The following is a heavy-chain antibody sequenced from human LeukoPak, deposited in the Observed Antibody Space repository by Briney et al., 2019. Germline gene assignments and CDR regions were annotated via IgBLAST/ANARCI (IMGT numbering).Heavy chain of an antibody. J-gene: IGHJ4*02. Sequence: ASVKVSCKASGYTFTSYYMHWVRQAPGQGLEWIGIINPSGGSTSYAQKFQGRVTMTRDTSTSTVYMELSSLRSEDTAVYYCARQSVATTKFDYWGQGTLVTVSS. D-gene: IGHD5-12*01. CDR3: ARQSVATTKFDY. V-gene: IGHV1-46*01. CDR2: INPSGGST. CDR1: GYTFTSYY.